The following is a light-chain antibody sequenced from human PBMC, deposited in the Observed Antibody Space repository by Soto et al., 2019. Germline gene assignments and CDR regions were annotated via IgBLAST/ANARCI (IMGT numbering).Light chain of an antibody. CDR1: QSVSGK. CDR3: KQYGSSPLT. J-gene: IGKJ4*01. CDR2: GAS. V-gene: IGKV3-15*01. Sequence: EIVMTQSPATLSVSPGERATLSCRASQSVSGKLVWYQQKPGQAPRVLISGASTRATGIQGRFSGSGSGTDFALTIRSLQSEDFAVYYCKQYGSSPLTFGGGTKVDIK.